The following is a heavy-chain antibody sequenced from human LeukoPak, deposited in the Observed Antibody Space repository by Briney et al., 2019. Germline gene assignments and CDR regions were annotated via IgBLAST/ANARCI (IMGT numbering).Heavy chain of an antibody. J-gene: IGHJ4*02. D-gene: IGHD4-23*01. CDR2: IIPIFGTA. V-gene: IGHV1-69*13. CDR3: ARGWLAETMVVTPYNY. Sequence: GASVKVSCKASGGTFSSHTINWVRQAPGQGLEWMGGIIPIFGTANYAQKFQGRVTITAVESTSIAYMEVSSLRSEDTAVYYCARGWLAETMVVTPYNYWGQGTLVTVSS. CDR1: GGTFSSHT.